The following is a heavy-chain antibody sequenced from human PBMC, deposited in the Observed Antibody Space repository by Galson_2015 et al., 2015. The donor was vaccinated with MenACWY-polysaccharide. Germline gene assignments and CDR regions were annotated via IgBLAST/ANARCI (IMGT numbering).Heavy chain of an antibody. V-gene: IGHV3-23*01. CDR3: AKGAAHYGSGNYYDY. D-gene: IGHD3-10*01. J-gene: IGHJ4*02. CDR1: GLTFSSYG. CDR2: LSPTTGNT. Sequence: SLRLSCAGSGLTFSSYGMGWVRQAPGKGLEWVSGLSPTTGNTYYADSVRGRFTISRDNSKNTLYLQMDSLRAEDTALYYCAKGAAHYGSGNYYDYWGQATQLTVSS.